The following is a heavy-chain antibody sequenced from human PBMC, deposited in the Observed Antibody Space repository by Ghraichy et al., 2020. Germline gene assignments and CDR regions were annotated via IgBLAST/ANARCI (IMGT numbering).Heavy chain of an antibody. V-gene: IGHV4-34*01. CDR3: ARGPYYYDSTGYSFAAAFDI. D-gene: IGHD3-22*01. CDR1: GGSFSGYY. Sequence: SETLSLTCAVYGGSFSGYYWSWIRQPPGKGLEWIGEINRGGSTNFNPSLKSRVTMSLDTSKNQFSLKLSSVTAADTAVYFCARGPYYYDSTGYSFAAAFDIWGQVTMVTVSS. CDR2: INRGGST. J-gene: IGHJ3*02.